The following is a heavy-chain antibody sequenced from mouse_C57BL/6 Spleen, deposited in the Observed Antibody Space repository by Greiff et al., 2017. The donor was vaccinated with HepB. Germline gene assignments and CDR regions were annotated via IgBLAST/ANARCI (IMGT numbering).Heavy chain of an antibody. CDR3: ARDYYGSSHWYFDV. J-gene: IGHJ1*03. Sequence: QVQLQQPGAELVMPGASVKLSCKASGYTFTSYWMHWVKQRPGQGLEWIGEIDPSDSYTNYNQKFKGNSTLTVDKSSSTAYMQLSSLTSEDSAVYYCARDYYGSSHWYFDVCGTGTTVTVSS. CDR1: GYTFTSYW. CDR2: IDPSDSYT. D-gene: IGHD1-1*01. V-gene: IGHV1-69*01.